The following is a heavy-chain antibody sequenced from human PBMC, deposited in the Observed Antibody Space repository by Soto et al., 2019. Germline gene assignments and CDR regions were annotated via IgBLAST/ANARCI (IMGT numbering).Heavy chain of an antibody. CDR2: ISYDGSNK. Sequence: GGSLRLSCAASGFTFSSYGMHWVRQAPGKGLEWVAVISYDGSNKYYADSVKGRFTISRDNSKNTLYLQMNSLRAEDTAVYYCANVGGGQWLRSYYFDSWGQGTLVTVSS. J-gene: IGHJ4*02. D-gene: IGHD5-12*01. CDR3: ANVGGGQWLRSYYFDS. V-gene: IGHV3-30*18. CDR1: GFTFSSYG.